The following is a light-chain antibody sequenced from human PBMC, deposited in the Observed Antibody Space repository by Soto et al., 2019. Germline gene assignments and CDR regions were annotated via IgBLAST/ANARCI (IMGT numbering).Light chain of an antibody. V-gene: IGLV2-23*02. CDR1: SSDVGGYNY. Sequence: QSVLTQPASVSGSPGQSITISCTGTSSDVGGYNYVSWYQHHPGKAPKLMIYEVSNRPSGVSNRFSGSKSGNTASLTISGLQAEDEADYYCCSYAGSSNWVFGGGTQLTVL. CDR3: CSYAGSSNWV. CDR2: EVS. J-gene: IGLJ3*02.